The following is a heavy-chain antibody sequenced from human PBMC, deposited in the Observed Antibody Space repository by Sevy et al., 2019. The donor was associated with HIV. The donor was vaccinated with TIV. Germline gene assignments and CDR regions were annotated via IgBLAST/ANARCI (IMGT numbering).Heavy chain of an antibody. CDR2: INPNSGGT. CDR3: ARGGQMCGSNYANY. D-gene: IGHD4-4*01. Sequence: AAVKVSCKASGYTFTGYYMHWVGQAPGQGLEWMGWINPNSGGTNYAQKFQGRVTMTRDTSISTAYMELSRLRSDDTAVYYCARGGQMCGSNYANYWGQGTSVTVSS. J-gene: IGHJ4*02. V-gene: IGHV1-2*02. CDR1: GYTFTGYY.